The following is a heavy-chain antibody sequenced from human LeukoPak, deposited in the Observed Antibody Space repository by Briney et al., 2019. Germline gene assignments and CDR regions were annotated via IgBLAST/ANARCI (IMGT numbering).Heavy chain of an antibody. J-gene: IGHJ4*02. Sequence: SETLSLTCAVHGGSFRAYFWSWIRQSPGKGLEWIGEINHSGDTNYNPSLKNRVTISSDTSKDQFSLKLSSVTAADTAIYYCAREANSYDSGTYAWFDYWGQGTLVTVSS. CDR3: AREANSYDSGTYAWFDY. CDR2: INHSGDT. D-gene: IGHD3-10*01. V-gene: IGHV4-34*01. CDR1: GGSFRAYF.